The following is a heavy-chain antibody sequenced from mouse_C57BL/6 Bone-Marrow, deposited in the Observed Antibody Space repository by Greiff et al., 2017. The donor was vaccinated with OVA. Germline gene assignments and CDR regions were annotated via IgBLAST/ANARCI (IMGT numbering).Heavy chain of an antibody. CDR3: AREATDGYYAMDY. V-gene: IGHV1-50*01. CDR1: GYTFTSYW. CDR2: IDPSDSYT. D-gene: IGHD2-3*01. Sequence: VQLQQPGAELVKPGASVKLSCKASGYTFTSYWMQWVKQRPGQGLEWIGEIDPSDSYTNYNQKFKGKATLTVDTSSSTAYMQLSSLTSEDSAVYYCAREATDGYYAMDYWGQGTSVTVSS. J-gene: IGHJ4*01.